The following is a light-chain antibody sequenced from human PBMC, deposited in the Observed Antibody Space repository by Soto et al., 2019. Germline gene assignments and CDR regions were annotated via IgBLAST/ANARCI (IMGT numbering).Light chain of an antibody. Sequence: VIWMTQSPSLLSASTVDRVTISCLMSQGISSYLAWYQQKPGKAPELLIYDASSLESGVPSRFSGSGSGTEFTLTISSLQPEDFATYYCQQSYSTPRTFGQGTKVDNK. V-gene: IGKV1D-8*03. CDR3: QQSYSTPRT. CDR1: QGISSY. J-gene: IGKJ1*01. CDR2: DAS.